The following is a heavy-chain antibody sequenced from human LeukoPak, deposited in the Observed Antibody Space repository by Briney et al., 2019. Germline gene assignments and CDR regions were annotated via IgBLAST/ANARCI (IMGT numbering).Heavy chain of an antibody. CDR2: ISWNSGSI. V-gene: IGHV3-9*01. D-gene: IGHD6-19*01. CDR3: AKARNTDSVAGTLYGMDV. J-gene: IGHJ6*01. Sequence: PGGSLRLSCAASGFTFDDYAMHWVRQAPGKGLEWVSGISWNSGSIGYADSVKGRFTISRDNAKNSLYLQMNSLRAEDTALYYCAKARNTDSVAGTLYGMDVWGQGTTVTVSS. CDR1: GFTFDDYA.